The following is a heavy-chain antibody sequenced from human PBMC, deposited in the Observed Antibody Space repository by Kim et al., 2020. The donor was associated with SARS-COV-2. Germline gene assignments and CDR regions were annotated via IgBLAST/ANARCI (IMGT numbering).Heavy chain of an antibody. J-gene: IGHJ3*02. V-gene: IGHV4-30-4*01. Sequence: SETLSLTCTVSGGSISSGDYYWSWIRQPPGKGLEWIGYMYYSGSTYYNPSLKSRVTISIDTSKNQLSLNLRSVTTADTAVYYCARVGTSWGGGYGNAFDIWGQGTMVTVSS. CDR2: MYYSGST. D-gene: IGHD3-16*01. CDR1: GGSISSGDYY. CDR3: ARVGTSWGGGYGNAFDI.